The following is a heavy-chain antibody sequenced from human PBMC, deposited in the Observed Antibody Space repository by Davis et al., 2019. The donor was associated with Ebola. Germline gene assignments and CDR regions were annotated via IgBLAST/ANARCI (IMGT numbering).Heavy chain of an antibody. Sequence: PGGSLRLSCAGSQFNFTGAWMNWVRQAPGKGLEWVASTNPDASEKYYVDSARGRFTISRDNAKNTLYLQMNSLGAEDTAVYYCGRDVTGIDNYRYFDYWGQGTLVTVSS. CDR1: QFNFTGAW. D-gene: IGHD4-11*01. V-gene: IGHV3-7*03. CDR2: TNPDASEK. J-gene: IGHJ4*02. CDR3: GRDVTGIDNYRYFDY.